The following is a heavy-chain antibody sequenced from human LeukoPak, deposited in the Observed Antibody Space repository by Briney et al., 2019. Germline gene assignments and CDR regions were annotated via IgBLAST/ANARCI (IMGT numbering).Heavy chain of an antibody. J-gene: IGHJ5*02. CDR1: GFTFSSFA. CDR2: ISGSGGST. V-gene: IGHV3-23*01. Sequence: GGSLRLSCAASGFTFSSFAMSWVRQAPGKGLEWVSAISGSGGSTYYADSVKGRFTISRDNAKNSLYLQMNSLRAEDAAVYYCARDVYWFDPWGQGTLVTVSS. CDR3: ARDVYWFDP.